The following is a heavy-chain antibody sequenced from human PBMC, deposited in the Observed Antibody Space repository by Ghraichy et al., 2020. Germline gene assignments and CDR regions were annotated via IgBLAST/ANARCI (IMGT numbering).Heavy chain of an antibody. V-gene: IGHV4-34*01. J-gene: IGHJ4*02. CDR1: GGSFSGYY. D-gene: IGHD5-18*01. Sequence: SETLSLTCAVYGGSFSGYYWSWIRQPPGKGLEWIGEINHSGSTNYNPSLKSRVTISVGTSKNQFSLKLSSVTAADTAVYYCARTLRRGYSYGLGGYYFDYWGQGTLVTVSS. CDR3: ARTLRRGYSYGLGGYYFDY. CDR2: INHSGST.